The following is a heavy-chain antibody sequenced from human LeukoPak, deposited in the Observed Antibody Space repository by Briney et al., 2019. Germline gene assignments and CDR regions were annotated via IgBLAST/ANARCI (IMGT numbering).Heavy chain of an antibody. J-gene: IGHJ4*02. V-gene: IGHV1-2*02. CDR1: GYTFTDYY. D-gene: IGHD4-11*01. CDR2: INPNSGGT. Sequence: EASVTVSYKASGYTFTDYYMHWVRQAPGQGLESMGWINPNSGGTNYAQKFQGRVTMTRDTSISTAYMGLSRLRSDDTAVYYCARVRTTVTPALGYWGQGTLVTVSS. CDR3: ARVRTTVTPALGY.